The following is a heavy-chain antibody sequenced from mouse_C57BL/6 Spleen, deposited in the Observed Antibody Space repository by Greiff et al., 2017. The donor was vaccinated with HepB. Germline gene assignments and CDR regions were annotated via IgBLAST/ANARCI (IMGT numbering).Heavy chain of an antibody. CDR2: IYPRSGNT. Sequence: VQLQQSGAELARPGASVKLSCKASGYTFTSYGISWVKQRTGQGLEWIGEIYPRSGNTYYNEKFKGKATMTADKSSSTASMALRSLTSADSAVYFYAREGVTTVEAWFAYWGQGTLVTVSA. CDR3: AREGVTTVEAWFAY. D-gene: IGHD1-1*01. V-gene: IGHV1-81*01. CDR1: GYTFTSYG. J-gene: IGHJ3*01.